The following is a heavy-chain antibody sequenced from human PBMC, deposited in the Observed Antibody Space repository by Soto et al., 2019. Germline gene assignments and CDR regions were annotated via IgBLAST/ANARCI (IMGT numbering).Heavy chain of an antibody. CDR1: GGTFSSYT. CDR2: IIPILGIA. V-gene: IGHV1-69*02. J-gene: IGHJ4*02. D-gene: IGHD3-22*01. Sequence: QVQLVQSGAEVKKPGSSVKVSCKASGGTFSSYTISWVRQAPGQGLEWMGRIIPILGIANYAQKFQGRVTITADKSTSTAYMELSSLRSEDTAVYYCASQVENMIGGDWGQGTLVTVSS. CDR3: ASQVENMIGGD.